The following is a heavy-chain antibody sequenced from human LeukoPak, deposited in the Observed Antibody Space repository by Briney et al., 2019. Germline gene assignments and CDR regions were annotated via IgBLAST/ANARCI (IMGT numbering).Heavy chain of an antibody. CDR3: ARHPSSWYYGWFDP. CDR2: IYTSGST. D-gene: IGHD6-13*01. V-gene: IGHV4-4*09. J-gene: IGHJ5*02. CDR1: GGSISSYY. Sequence: SETLSPTCTVSGGSISSYYWSWVRQPPGKGLEWIGYIYTSGSTNYNPSLKSRVTISVDTSKNQFSLKLSSVTAADTAVYYCARHPSSWYYGWFDPWGQGTLVTVSS.